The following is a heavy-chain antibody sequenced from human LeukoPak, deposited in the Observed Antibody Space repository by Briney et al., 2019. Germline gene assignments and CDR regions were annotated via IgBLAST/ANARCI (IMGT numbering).Heavy chain of an antibody. J-gene: IGHJ3*01. CDR1: GFTFSSYF. V-gene: IGHV3-7*01. CDR3: AREGWEGTVVTDAFDV. D-gene: IGHD4-23*01. Sequence: GGSLRLSCAASGFTFSSYFMGWVRRAPGKGLEWVANIKQDGSERYYVDSVKSRFTISRDNAKNSLYLQMNSLRAEDTAVYYCAREGWEGTVVTDAFDVWGQGTMVTVSS. CDR2: IKQDGSER.